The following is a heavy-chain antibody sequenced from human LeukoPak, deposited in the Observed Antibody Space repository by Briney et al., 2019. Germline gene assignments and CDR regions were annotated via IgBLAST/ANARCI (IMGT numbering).Heavy chain of an antibody. D-gene: IGHD4-17*01. Sequence: GGSLRLSCAASGFTVSSNYMSWVRQAPGKGLEWVSVIYSGGSTYYADSVKGRFTISRHNSKNTLYLRMNSLRAEDTAVYYCARRMIGVTTVTTDAFDIWGQGTMVTVSS. CDR3: ARRMIGVTTVTTDAFDI. V-gene: IGHV3-53*04. CDR2: IYSGGST. J-gene: IGHJ3*02. CDR1: GFTVSSNY.